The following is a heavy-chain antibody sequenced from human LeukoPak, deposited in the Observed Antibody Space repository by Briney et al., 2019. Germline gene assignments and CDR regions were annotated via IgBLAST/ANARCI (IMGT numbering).Heavy chain of an antibody. D-gene: IGHD4-17*01. CDR2: ISYDGSNK. CDR1: GFTFSSYG. V-gene: IGHV3-30*18. J-gene: IGHJ4*02. Sequence: GGSLRLSCAASGFTFSSYGMHWVRQAPGKGLEWVAVISYDGSNKYYADSVKGRFTISRDNSKNTLYLQMNSLRAEDTAVYYCAKGLHDYGDFDYWGQGTLVTVSS. CDR3: AKGLHDYGDFDY.